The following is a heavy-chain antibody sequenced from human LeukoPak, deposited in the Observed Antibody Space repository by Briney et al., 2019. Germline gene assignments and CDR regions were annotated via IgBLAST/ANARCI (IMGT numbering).Heavy chain of an antibody. D-gene: IGHD2-2*01. CDR1: GGSISSYY. J-gene: IGHJ4*02. Sequence: SETPSLTCTVSGGSISSYYWSWIRQPPGKGLEWIGYIYYSGSTNYDPSLKSRVTISVDTSKNQFSLKLSSVTAADTAVYYCARLPSGTSFDYWGQGTLVTVSS. CDR3: ARLPSGTSFDY. CDR2: IYYSGST. V-gene: IGHV4-59*08.